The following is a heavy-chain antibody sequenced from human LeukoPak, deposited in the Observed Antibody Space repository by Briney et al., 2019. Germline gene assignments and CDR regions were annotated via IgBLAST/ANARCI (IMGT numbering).Heavy chain of an antibody. CDR3: AKGYSSSWYTHHDAFDI. CDR2: ISSSGSTI. CDR1: GFTFSSYE. J-gene: IGHJ3*02. D-gene: IGHD6-13*01. V-gene: IGHV3-48*03. Sequence: GGSLRLSCAASGFTFSSYEMNWVRQAPGKGLEWVSYISSSGSTIYYADSVKGRFTISRDNAKNSLHLQMSSLRAEDTAVYYCAKGYSSSWYTHHDAFDIWGQGTMVTVSS.